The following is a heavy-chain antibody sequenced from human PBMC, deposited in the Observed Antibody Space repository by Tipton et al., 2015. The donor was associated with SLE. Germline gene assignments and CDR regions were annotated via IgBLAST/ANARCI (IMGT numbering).Heavy chain of an antibody. V-gene: IGHV4-61*02. J-gene: IGHJ4*02. Sequence: LRLSCTVSGDSVSNYNYYWSWIRQSAGKELEWLGRIYSSGTTNYNPPLKSRLTISLDTSKNRFSLTLNSVTAADTAVYYCARGERSSMPDSWGQGSLVTVSS. CDR2: IYSSGTT. D-gene: IGHD3-16*01. CDR1: GDSVSNYNYY. CDR3: ARGERSSMPDS.